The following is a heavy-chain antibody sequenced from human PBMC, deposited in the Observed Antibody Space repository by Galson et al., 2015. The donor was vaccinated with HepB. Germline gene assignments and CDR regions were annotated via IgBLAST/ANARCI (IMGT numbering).Heavy chain of an antibody. D-gene: IGHD3-10*01. CDR3: ASLWNYGSGEYYFDY. CDR1: GGTFSSYA. V-gene: IGHV1-69*13. CDR2: IIPIFGTA. J-gene: IGHJ4*02. Sequence: SVKVSCKASGGTFSSYAISWVRQAPGQGLEWMGGIIPIFGTANYAQKFQGRVTITADESTSTAYMELSSLRSEDTAVYYCASLWNYGSGEYYFDYWGQGTLVTVSS.